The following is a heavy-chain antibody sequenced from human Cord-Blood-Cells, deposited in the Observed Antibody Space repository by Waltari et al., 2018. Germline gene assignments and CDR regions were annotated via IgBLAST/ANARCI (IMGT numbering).Heavy chain of an antibody. CDR2: IIPSFGTA. CDR3: ARYNYGDYWFDP. J-gene: IGHJ5*02. CDR1: GRPFRRYA. V-gene: IGHV1-69*01. D-gene: IGHD4-17*01. Sequence: QVQLVQSAAEVKTPGSSVKVSCKASGRPFRRYAISWVRQAPGQGLEWMGGIIPSFGTANYAQKFQGRVTITADESTSTAYMELSSLRSEDTAVYYCARYNYGDYWFDPWGQGTLVTVSS.